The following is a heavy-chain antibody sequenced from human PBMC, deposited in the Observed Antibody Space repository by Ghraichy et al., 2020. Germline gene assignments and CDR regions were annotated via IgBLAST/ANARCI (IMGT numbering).Heavy chain of an antibody. V-gene: IGHV1-18*01. CDR3: AREAAMGYDFWSGYPAGGMDV. D-gene: IGHD3-3*01. CDR1: GYTFTSYG. J-gene: IGHJ6*02. Sequence: ASVKVSCKASGYTFTSYGISWVRQAPGQGLEWMGWISAYNGNTNYAQKLQGRVTMTTDTSTSTAYMELRSLRSDDTAVYYCAREAAMGYDFWSGYPAGGMDVWGQGTTVTVSS. CDR2: ISAYNGNT.